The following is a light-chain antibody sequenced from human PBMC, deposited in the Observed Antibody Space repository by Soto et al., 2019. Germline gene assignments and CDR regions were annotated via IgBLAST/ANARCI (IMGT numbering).Light chain of an antibody. Sequence: DIQMTQSPSALSASVGDRVTITCRASQTISDWLAWYQQKPGKAPNLLIYKASTLESGVPSRFSGSGAGTEFTLTISTLQPDDFATYYCLQYDAPGSFGNQYDSLWTFGQGTKVDI. CDR3: LQYDAPGSFGNQYDSLWT. J-gene: IGKJ1*01. CDR1: QTISDW. V-gene: IGKV1-5*03. CDR2: KAS.